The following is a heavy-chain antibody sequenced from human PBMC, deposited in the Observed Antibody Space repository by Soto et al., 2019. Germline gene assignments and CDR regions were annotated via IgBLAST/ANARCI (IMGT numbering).Heavy chain of an antibody. CDR3: ARDTVPIFGVITHVDC. J-gene: IGHJ4*02. CDR1: GFTFDDYA. D-gene: IGHD3-3*02. Sequence: EVQLVESGGGLVQPGRSLRLSCAASGFTFDDYAMHWVRQVPGKGLEWVSGISWNSGSIGYADSVKGRFTISRDNAKNSLYLQMNSLRAEDTALYYCARDTVPIFGVITHVDCWGQGTLVTVSS. CDR2: ISWNSGSI. V-gene: IGHV3-9*01.